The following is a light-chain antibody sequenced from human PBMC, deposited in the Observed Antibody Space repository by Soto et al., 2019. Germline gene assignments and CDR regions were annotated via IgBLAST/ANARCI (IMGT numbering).Light chain of an antibody. CDR1: QSVTNNY. CDR2: GVS. Sequence: ESVLTQSPGTLSLSPGERATLSCRATQSVTNNYFAWSQQKPGQSPRLLIYGVSSRATDIPDRFSGSGSGTDCTLTISRLEPEDFVVYYCQQYSSLPHTFGQGTKLEVK. CDR3: QQYSSLPHT. J-gene: IGKJ2*01. V-gene: IGKV3-20*01.